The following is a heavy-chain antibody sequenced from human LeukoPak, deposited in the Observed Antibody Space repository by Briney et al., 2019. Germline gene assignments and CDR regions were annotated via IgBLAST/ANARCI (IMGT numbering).Heavy chain of an antibody. CDR1: GFTFSSYA. CDR3: ARDLGPIVVVTAGIDY. J-gene: IGHJ4*02. Sequence: GRSLRLSCAASGFTFSSYAMHWVRQAPGKGLEWVAVISYGGSNKYYADSVKGRFTISRDNSKNTLYLQMNSLRAEDTAVYYCARDLGPIVVVTAGIDYWGQGTLVTVSS. CDR2: ISYGGSNK. D-gene: IGHD2-21*02. V-gene: IGHV3-30-3*01.